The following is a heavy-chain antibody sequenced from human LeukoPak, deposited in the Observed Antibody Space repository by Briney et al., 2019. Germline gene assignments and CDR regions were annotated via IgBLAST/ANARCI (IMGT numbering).Heavy chain of an antibody. CDR1: GGSIITNSFY. CDR3: ARHADPNSFDY. V-gene: IGHV4-39*01. CDR2: IYYSGST. Sequence: SETLSLTCTAFGGSIITNSFYWGWIRQPPGKGLEWIVSIYYSGSTYYNPSLKSRVTIFVDTSNNQFSLKLSSVTAADTAVYYCARHADPNSFDYWGQGTLVTVSS. J-gene: IGHJ4*02.